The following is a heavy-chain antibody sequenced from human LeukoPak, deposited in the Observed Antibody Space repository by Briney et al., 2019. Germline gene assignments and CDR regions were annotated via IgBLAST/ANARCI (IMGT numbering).Heavy chain of an antibody. Sequence: GASVKVSCKASGYTFTSYDINWVRQATGQGLEWMGWMNPNSGNTGYAQKFQGRVTMTRNTSISTAYMELSSLRSEDTAVYYCARGDYYDSSGYYRDFDYWGQGTLVTVSS. CDR2: MNPNSGNT. CDR3: ARGDYYDSSGYYRDFDY. V-gene: IGHV1-8*01. CDR1: GYTFTSYD. J-gene: IGHJ4*02. D-gene: IGHD3-22*01.